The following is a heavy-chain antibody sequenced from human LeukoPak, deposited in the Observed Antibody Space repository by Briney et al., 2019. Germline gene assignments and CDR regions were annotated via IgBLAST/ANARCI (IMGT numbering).Heavy chain of an antibody. CDR1: GGSISSYY. V-gene: IGHV4-59*01. CDR3: ARDTGYGDYVDY. CDR2: IYYSGRT. D-gene: IGHD4-17*01. Sequence: PSETLSLTCSVSGGSISSYYWSWIRQPPGKGLEWIGYIYYSGRTNYNPSLKSRVTISVDTSKNQFSLTLSSVTAADTAVYYCARDTGYGDYVDYWGQGTLVTVSS. J-gene: IGHJ4*02.